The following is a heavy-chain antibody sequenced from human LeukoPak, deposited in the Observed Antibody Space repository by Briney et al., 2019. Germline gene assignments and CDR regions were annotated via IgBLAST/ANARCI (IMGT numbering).Heavy chain of an antibody. CDR2: IYYSGST. CDR3: ARDLGYSSSSGHWFDP. Sequence: SETLSLTCTVSGGSISSSSYYWGWIRQPPGKGLEWIGSIYYSGSTYYNPSLKSRVTISVDTSKNQFSLKLSSVTAADTAVYYCARDLGYSSSSGHWFDPWGQGTLVTVSS. J-gene: IGHJ5*02. D-gene: IGHD6-6*01. V-gene: IGHV4-39*07. CDR1: GGSISSSSYY.